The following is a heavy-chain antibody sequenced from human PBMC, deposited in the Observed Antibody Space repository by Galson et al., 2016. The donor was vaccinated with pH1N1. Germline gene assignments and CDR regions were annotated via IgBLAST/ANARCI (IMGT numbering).Heavy chain of an antibody. CDR2: INQDGSQK. V-gene: IGHV3-7*01. J-gene: IGHJ4*02. D-gene: IGHD6-13*01. CDR1: RFSFSDYW. CDR3: ARAIGAADAF. Sequence: LRLSCAGSRFSFSDYWMHWVRQAPGKGLEWVANINQDGSQKYYVDSVRGRFTISRDNAKNSLYLQMNSLRAEDTAVYYCARAIGAADAFGGQGTLVTVSS.